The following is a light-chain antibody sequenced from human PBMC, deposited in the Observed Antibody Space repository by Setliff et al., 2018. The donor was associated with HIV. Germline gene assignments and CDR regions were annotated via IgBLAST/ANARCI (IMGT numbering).Light chain of an antibody. CDR1: SGDIGGYNY. Sequence: QSALPQPASVSESPGQSITISCTGTSGDIGGYNYVSWYQQHPGKAPKVLIYDVTSRPSGVSNRFSGSKSGSTASLTISGLQAEDEADYYCGSYTTNNTVVFGGGTKVTVL. CDR2: DVT. CDR3: GSYTTNNTVV. V-gene: IGLV2-14*03. J-gene: IGLJ3*02.